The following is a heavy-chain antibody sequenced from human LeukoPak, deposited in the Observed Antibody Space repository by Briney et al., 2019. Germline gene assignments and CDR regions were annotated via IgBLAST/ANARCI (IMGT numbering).Heavy chain of an antibody. V-gene: IGHV4-39*01. Sequence: SETLSLTCTVSGDPINSSTYYWGWVRQPPGKGLEWIGSIHYSGSAYYNPSLKSRVTISVDTSNNQFSLKLSSVTAADTAVYYCARHGFLLVTTKGWFDPWGQGTLVTVSS. D-gene: IGHD4-17*01. CDR3: ARHGFLLVTTKGWFDP. CDR1: GDPINSSTYY. CDR2: IHYSGSA. J-gene: IGHJ5*02.